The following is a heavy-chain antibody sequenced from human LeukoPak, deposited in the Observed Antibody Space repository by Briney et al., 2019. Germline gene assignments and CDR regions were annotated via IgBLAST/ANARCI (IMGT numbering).Heavy chain of an antibody. J-gene: IGHJ5*02. Sequence: ASVKVSCKASGYTFTSYDINWVRQAPGQGLEWMGWISAYNGNTNYAQKLQGRVTMTTDTSTSTAYMELRSLRSDDTAVYYCARDYFDWSPNRFDPWGQGTLVTVSS. D-gene: IGHD3-9*01. CDR2: ISAYNGNT. CDR3: ARDYFDWSPNRFDP. V-gene: IGHV1-18*01. CDR1: GYTFTSYD.